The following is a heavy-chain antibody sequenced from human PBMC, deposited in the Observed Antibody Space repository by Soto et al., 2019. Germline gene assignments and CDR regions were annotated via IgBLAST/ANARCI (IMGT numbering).Heavy chain of an antibody. CDR1: GGSISSGDYY. CDR3: ARRGYGFGAFDI. CDR2: IYYSGST. Sequence: SETLSLTCTVSGGSISSGDYYWSWIRQPPGKGLEWIGYIYYSGSTYYNPSLKSRVTISVDTSKNQFSLKLSSVTAADTAVYYCARRGYGFGAFDIWGQGTMVTVSS. J-gene: IGHJ3*02. D-gene: IGHD5-12*01. V-gene: IGHV4-30-4*01.